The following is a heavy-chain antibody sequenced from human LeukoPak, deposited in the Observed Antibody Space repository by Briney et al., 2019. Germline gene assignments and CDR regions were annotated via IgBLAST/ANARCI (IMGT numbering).Heavy chain of an antibody. J-gene: IGHJ3*02. Sequence: SQTLSLTCTVSAGSINSGDYYWSWIRQPAGKGLDWIGRIYSPGTNYNYNPSLKSRVTISIDTSKNQFSLKLTSVTAADTAVYYCARGIGTSYDSSRDAFDIWGQGTMVTVSS. CDR2: IYSPGTN. CDR1: AGSINSGDYY. CDR3: ARGIGTSYDSSRDAFDI. D-gene: IGHD3-22*01. V-gene: IGHV4-61*02.